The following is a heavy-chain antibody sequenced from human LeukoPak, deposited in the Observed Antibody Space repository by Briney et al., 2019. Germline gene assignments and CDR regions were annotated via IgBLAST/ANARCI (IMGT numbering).Heavy chain of an antibody. CDR2: VYYTGTT. CDR1: GGSIKNYY. J-gene: IGHJ4*02. CDR3: ARFSGYDDTGHHYLDN. V-gene: IGHV4-59*08. Sequence: SETLSLTCALSGGSIKNYYWSWIRQPLGKGLEWIGYVYYTGTTSYNPSLKSRVTISVDTSTNQFSLRLSSVTAADTAVYYCARFSGYDDTGHHYLDNWGQGTLVAVSS. D-gene: IGHD3-22*01.